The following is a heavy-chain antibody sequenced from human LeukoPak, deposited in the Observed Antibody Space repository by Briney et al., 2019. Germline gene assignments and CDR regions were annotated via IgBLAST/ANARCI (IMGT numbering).Heavy chain of an antibody. D-gene: IGHD6-19*01. CDR3: AKVTAVASTGALDY. CDR2: INSDGSST. Sequence: GGSLRLSCAASGFTFSSYWMLWVRQAPGKGLVWVSRINSDGSSTTYADSVKGRFTISRDNAKNTLYLQMNSLRADDTAVYYCAKVTAVASTGALDYGGQGTLVTVSS. V-gene: IGHV3-74*01. J-gene: IGHJ4*02. CDR1: GFTFSSYW.